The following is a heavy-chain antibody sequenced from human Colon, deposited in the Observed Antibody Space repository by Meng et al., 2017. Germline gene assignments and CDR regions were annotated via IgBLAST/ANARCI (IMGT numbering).Heavy chain of an antibody. CDR1: GGSVTITGYY. Sequence: GQLQESGHGLVRTSETLSLTCTVSGGSVTITGYYWSWIRQSPGKGLEWIGYIYYTGTTNYNPSLKSRVTISVDTSKNQFSLKLSSVTPADTAVYFCARDNLLTSGSRFCFDYWGQGALVTVSS. J-gene: IGHJ4*02. CDR2: IYYTGTT. D-gene: IGHD6-19*01. V-gene: IGHV4-61*08. CDR3: ARDNLLTSGSRFCFDY.